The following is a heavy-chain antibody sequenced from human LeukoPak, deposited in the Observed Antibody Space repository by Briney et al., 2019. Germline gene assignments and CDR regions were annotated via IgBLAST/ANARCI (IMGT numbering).Heavy chain of an antibody. CDR1: GGSFSGYY. D-gene: IGHD6-13*01. J-gene: IGHJ4*02. Sequence: PSETLPLTCAVYGGSFSGYYWSWIRQPPGKGPEWIGSIYYSGSTYYNPSLKSRVTISVDTSKNQFSLKLSSVTAADTAVYYCARVRAAAVPYYFDYWGQGALVTVSS. CDR2: IYYSGST. CDR3: ARVRAAAVPYYFDY. V-gene: IGHV4-34*01.